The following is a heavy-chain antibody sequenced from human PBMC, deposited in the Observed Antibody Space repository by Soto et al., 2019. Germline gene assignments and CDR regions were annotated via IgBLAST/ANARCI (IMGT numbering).Heavy chain of an antibody. Sequence: EVQLLESGGGWDRLGGSLGSSCPAPGSPLSAIALTWVRRAQGKGLEWVSAISGSGGSTYYADSVKGRFTISRDNSKNTLYLQMNSLRAEDTAVYYCAKEFLDAFDIWGQGTMVTVSS. J-gene: IGHJ3*02. CDR1: GSPLSAIA. CDR3: AKEFLDAFDI. V-gene: IGHV3-23*01. CDR2: ISGSGGST.